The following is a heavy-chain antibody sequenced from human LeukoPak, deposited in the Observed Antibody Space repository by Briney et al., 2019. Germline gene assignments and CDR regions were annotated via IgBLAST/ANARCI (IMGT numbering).Heavy chain of an antibody. CDR3: ARGAGYSSSNDY. V-gene: IGHV4-61*01. Sequence: NSSETLSLTCTVSGGSVSSGSYYWSWIRQPPGKGLEWIGYIYYSGSTNYNPSLKSRVTISVDTSKNQFSLKLSSVTAADTAVYYCARGAGYSSSNDYWGQGTLVTVSS. CDR1: GGSVSSGSYY. D-gene: IGHD6-13*01. J-gene: IGHJ4*02. CDR2: IYYSGST.